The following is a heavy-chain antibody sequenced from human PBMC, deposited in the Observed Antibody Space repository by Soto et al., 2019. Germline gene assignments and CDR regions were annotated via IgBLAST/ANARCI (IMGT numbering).Heavy chain of an antibody. Sequence: GGSLRLSCAASGFTFSSYAMSWVRQAPGKGLEWVSAISGSGGSTYYADPVKGRFTISRDNSKNTLYLQMNSLRAEDTAVYYCAKESKLRYFDWLLFDYWGQGTLVTVSS. CDR3: AKESKLRYFDWLLFDY. CDR2: ISGSGGST. J-gene: IGHJ4*02. CDR1: GFTFSSYA. D-gene: IGHD3-9*01. V-gene: IGHV3-23*01.